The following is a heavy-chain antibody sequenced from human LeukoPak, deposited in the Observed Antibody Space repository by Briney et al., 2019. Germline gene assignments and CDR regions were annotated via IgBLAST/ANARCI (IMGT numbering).Heavy chain of an antibody. D-gene: IGHD1-26*01. CDR1: GGSFSGYY. CDR2: INHSGST. J-gene: IGHJ5*02. Sequence: SETLSLTCAVYGGSFSGYYWSWIRQPPGKGLEWIGEINHSGSTNYNPSLKSRVTISVDTSKNQFSLKLSCVTAADTAVYYCARGVGATTLPGYNWFDPWGQGTLVTVSS. CDR3: ARGVGATTLPGYNWFDP. V-gene: IGHV4-34*01.